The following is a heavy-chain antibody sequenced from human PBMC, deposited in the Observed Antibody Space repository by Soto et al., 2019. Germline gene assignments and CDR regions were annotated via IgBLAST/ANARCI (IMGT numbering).Heavy chain of an antibody. V-gene: IGHV3-48*01. D-gene: IGHD3-3*01. CDR2: ISSSSSTI. CDR3: ARDLRVLEWLLVKDYYYYGMDV. CDR1: GFTFSSYS. J-gene: IGHJ6*02. Sequence: GGSLRLSCAASGFTFSSYSMNWVRQAPGKGLEWVSYISSSSSTIYYADSVKGRFTISRDNAKNSLYLQMNSLRAEDTAVYYCARDLRVLEWLLVKDYYYYGMDVWGQGTTVTVSS.